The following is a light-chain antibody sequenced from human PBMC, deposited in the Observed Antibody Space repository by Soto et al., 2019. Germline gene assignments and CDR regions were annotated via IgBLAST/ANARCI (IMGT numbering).Light chain of an antibody. CDR2: DVS. Sequence: QSVLTQPASVSGSPGQSITISCTGTSSDVCGYNYVSWYQQHPGKAPKLMIYDVSNRPSGVSNRFSGSKSVNTASLTISGLQAEDEADYYCSSYTSSSTHVFGTGTKITVL. V-gene: IGLV2-14*01. J-gene: IGLJ1*01. CDR3: SSYTSSSTHV. CDR1: SSDVCGYNY.